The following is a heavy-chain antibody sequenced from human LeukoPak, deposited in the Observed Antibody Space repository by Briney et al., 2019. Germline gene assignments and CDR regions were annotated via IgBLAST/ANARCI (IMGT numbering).Heavy chain of an antibody. CDR1: GGTFSSYA. V-gene: IGHV1-69*06. J-gene: IGHJ4*02. CDR2: IIPIFGTA. D-gene: IGHD4-17*01. CDR3: ARSTYGDYDS. Sequence: SVKVSCKASGGTFSSYAISWVRQAPGQGLEWMGGIIPIFGTANYAQKFQGRVTITADKSTSTAYMELSSLRASDTAMYYCARSTYGDYDSWGQGTLVTVSS.